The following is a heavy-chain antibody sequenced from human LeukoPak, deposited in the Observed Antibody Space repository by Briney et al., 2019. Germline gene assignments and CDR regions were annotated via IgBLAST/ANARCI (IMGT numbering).Heavy chain of an antibody. D-gene: IGHD1-26*01. V-gene: IGHV4-59*01. J-gene: IGHJ3*02. CDR3: ARWEPDAFDI. Sequence: PSETLSLTCTVSGGSISSYYWSWIRQPPGKGLEWIGYIYYSGSTNYNPSLKSRVTISVDTSKNQFSLKLSSVTAADTAVYYCARWEPDAFDIWGQGTMVTVSS. CDR1: GGSISSYY. CDR2: IYYSGST.